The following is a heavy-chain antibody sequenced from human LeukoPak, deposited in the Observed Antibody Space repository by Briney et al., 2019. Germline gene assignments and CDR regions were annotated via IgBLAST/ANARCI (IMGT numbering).Heavy chain of an antibody. Sequence: GGSLRLSCAASGFTFDDYTMHWVRQAPGKGLEWVSLISWDGHRTYYADSVKGRFTISRDDSKDSLYLQMNSLRTEDTALYYCAKDRRPSRRNLFYYYMHVWGKGTTVTISS. J-gene: IGHJ6*03. V-gene: IGHV3-43*01. CDR1: GFTFDDYT. D-gene: IGHD1-14*01. CDR2: ISWDGHRT. CDR3: AKDRRPSRRNLFYYYMHV.